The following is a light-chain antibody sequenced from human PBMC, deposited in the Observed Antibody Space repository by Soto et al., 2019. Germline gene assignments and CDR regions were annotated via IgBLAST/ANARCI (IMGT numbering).Light chain of an antibody. Sequence: EIVMTQSPATLSVSPGERATLSCRASQSVSSNLAWYQQKPGQAPRLLIYGASTRATGIPARFSGSGSGTAFTLTISSLQSEDFAVYYCQQYNNWSWTFGQGTKVEIK. CDR1: QSVSSN. CDR2: GAS. J-gene: IGKJ1*01. V-gene: IGKV3-15*01. CDR3: QQYNNWSWT.